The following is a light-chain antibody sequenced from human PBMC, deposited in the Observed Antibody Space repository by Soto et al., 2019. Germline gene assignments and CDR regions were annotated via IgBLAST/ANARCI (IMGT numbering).Light chain of an antibody. J-gene: IGKJ4*01. CDR1: QSVGDN. CDR3: QQYKNWPLT. CDR2: SAS. Sequence: ETVMTQSPATVSVSPGERATLSCRASQSVGDNLAWYQQKPGQAPRILMYSASSRATGVPARISGRGSGTQFTLTISSLQSEDFAVYYCQQYKNWPLTFGGGTKVDIK. V-gene: IGKV3-15*01.